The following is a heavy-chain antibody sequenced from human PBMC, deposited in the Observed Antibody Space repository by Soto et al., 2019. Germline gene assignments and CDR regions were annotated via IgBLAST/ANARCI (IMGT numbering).Heavy chain of an antibody. CDR1: GGSFSGYY. Sequence: SETLSLTCAVYGGSFSGYYWSWIRQPPGKGLEWIGEINHSGSTNYNPSLKSRVTISVDTSKNQFSLKLSSVTAADTAVYYCGRMANYDYIWGSYRLYYYFDYWGQGTLVTVSS. CDR3: GRMANYDYIWGSYRLYYYFDY. J-gene: IGHJ4*02. CDR2: INHSGST. D-gene: IGHD3-16*02. V-gene: IGHV4-34*01.